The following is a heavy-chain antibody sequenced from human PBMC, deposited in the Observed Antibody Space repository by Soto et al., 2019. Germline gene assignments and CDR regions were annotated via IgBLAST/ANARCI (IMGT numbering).Heavy chain of an antibody. J-gene: IGHJ4*02. Sequence: ASVKVSCKASGGTFSSYAISWVRQAPGQGLEWMGGIIPIFGTANYAQKFQGRVTITADESTSTAYMELSSLRSEDTAVYYCAGSHEEQWLIYFDYWGQGTLVTVSS. CDR1: GGTFSSYA. D-gene: IGHD6-19*01. V-gene: IGHV1-69*13. CDR3: AGSHEEQWLIYFDY. CDR2: IIPIFGTA.